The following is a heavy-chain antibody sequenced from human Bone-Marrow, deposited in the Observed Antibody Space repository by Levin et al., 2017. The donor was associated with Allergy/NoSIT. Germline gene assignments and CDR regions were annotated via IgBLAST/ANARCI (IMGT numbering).Heavy chain of an antibody. J-gene: IGHJ4*02. CDR2: IYSVGST. CDR1: EFTVGNNY. V-gene: IGHV3-66*01. CDR3: SSAPGFSDY. Sequence: GGSLRLSCAASEFTVGNNYMAWVRQAPGKGLEWVSVIYSVGSTYYEDSVKGRFIISRDNSKNTLYLQMNSLRAEDTAVYYCSSAPGFSDYWGQGALVTVSS.